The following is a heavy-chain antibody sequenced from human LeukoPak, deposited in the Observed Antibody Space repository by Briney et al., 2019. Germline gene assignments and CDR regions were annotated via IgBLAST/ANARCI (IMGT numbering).Heavy chain of an antibody. CDR3: ARPVVAATSWFDP. Sequence: SETLSLTCTVSGYSISSGYYWGWIRQPPGKGLEWIGSIYHSGSTYYNPSLKSRVTISVDTSKNQFSLKLNSVTAAGTAVYYCARPVVAATSWFDPWGQGTLVTVSS. D-gene: IGHD2-15*01. J-gene: IGHJ5*02. CDR1: GYSISSGYY. V-gene: IGHV4-38-2*02. CDR2: IYHSGST.